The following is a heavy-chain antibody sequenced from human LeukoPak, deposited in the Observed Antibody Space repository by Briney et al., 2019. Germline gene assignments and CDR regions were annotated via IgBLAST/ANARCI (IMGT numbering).Heavy chain of an antibody. V-gene: IGHV3-21*01. CDR1: GFTFSSYS. Sequence: PGGSLRLSCAASGFTFSSYSMSWVRQAPGKGLEWVSSISSSSSYIYYADSVKGRFTISRDNAKNSLYLQMNSLRAEDTAVYYCARSGGGATTGWFDPWGQGTLVTVSS. CDR3: ARSGGGATTGWFDP. D-gene: IGHD1-26*01. J-gene: IGHJ5*02. CDR2: ISSSSSYI.